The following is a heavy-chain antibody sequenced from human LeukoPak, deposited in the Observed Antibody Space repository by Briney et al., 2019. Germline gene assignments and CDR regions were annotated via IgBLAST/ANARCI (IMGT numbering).Heavy chain of an antibody. CDR2: INPSGGST. V-gene: IGHV1-46*01. D-gene: IGHD3-22*01. Sequence: ASVKVSCKASGYTFTRYYMHWVRQAPGQGVEWMGIINPSGGSTSYAQKFQGRVTVTRDTSTSTVYMELSSLRSEDTAVYYCARGLVLYYFDYWGQGTLVTVSS. CDR1: GYTFTRYY. J-gene: IGHJ4*02. CDR3: ARGLVLYYFDY.